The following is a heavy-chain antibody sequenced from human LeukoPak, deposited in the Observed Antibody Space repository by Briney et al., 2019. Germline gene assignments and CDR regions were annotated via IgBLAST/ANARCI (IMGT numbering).Heavy chain of an antibody. CDR1: GFTFTSYA. CDR3: AKGYCSCTTCYYYYAMDV. CDR2: LRGSGGST. Sequence: GGSLKLSCAASGFTFTSYAMAWVRQPPGKGLEWVSALRGSGGSTYYADSGKDRFTISRDNAKNTLHLQMNSPRAEDTAVYYCAKGYCSCTTCYYYYAMDVWGQGTTVTVSS. V-gene: IGHV3-23*01. D-gene: IGHD2-2*01. J-gene: IGHJ6*02.